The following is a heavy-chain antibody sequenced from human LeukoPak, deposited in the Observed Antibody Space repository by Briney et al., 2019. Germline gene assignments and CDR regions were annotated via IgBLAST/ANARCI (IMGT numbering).Heavy chain of an antibody. CDR1: GGSISSYY. V-gene: IGHV4-59*08. CDR2: IYYSGST. D-gene: IGHD4-17*01. J-gene: IGHJ4*02. Sequence: SETLSLTCTVSGGSISSYYWSWIRQPPGEGLGWIGYIYYSGSTNYNPSLKSRVTISVDTSKNQFSLKLSSVTAADTAAYYCARLHYGDWRFDYWGQGTLVTVSS. CDR3: ARLHYGDWRFDY.